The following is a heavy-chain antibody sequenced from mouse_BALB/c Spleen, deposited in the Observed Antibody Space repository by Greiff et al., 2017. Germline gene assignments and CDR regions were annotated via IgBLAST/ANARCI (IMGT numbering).Heavy chain of an antibody. CDR3: ARGEDQLGFAY. J-gene: IGHJ3*01. Sequence: QVQLQQSGPGLVAPSQSLSITCTVSGFSLTSYGVHWVRQPPGKGLEWLGVIWAGGSTNYNSALMSRLSISKDNSKSQVFLKMNSLQTDDTAMYYCARGEDQLGFAYWGQGTLVTVSA. D-gene: IGHD4-1*02. CDR2: IWAGGST. CDR1: GFSLTSYG. V-gene: IGHV2-9*02.